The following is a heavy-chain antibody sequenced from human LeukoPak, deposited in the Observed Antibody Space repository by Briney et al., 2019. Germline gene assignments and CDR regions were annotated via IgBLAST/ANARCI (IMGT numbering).Heavy chain of an antibody. CDR1: GGSISSYY. V-gene: IGHV4-59*01. D-gene: IGHD3-9*01. CDR3: ARADFDWLLFDY. Sequence: PSESLSLTCTVSGGSISSYYWSWIRQPPGKGLEWIGYIYYSGSTNYNPSLKSRVTISVDTSKNQFSLKLSSVTAADTAVYYCARADFDWLLFDYWGQGTLVTVSS. J-gene: IGHJ4*02. CDR2: IYYSGST.